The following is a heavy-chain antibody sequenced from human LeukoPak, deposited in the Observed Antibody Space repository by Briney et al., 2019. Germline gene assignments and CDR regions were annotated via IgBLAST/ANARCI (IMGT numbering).Heavy chain of an antibody. D-gene: IGHD5-12*01. CDR3: ARGPSGYHNT. CDR1: GFAFSSHG. J-gene: IGHJ4*02. V-gene: IGHV3-23*01. Sequence: PGGSLRLSCAASGFAFSSHGMNWVRQAPGKGLEWVSGISPSGDILYYVDSVKGQFTISRDNSKNTVYLQMNSLRAEDTAVYYCARGPSGYHNTGGQGTLVTVSS. CDR2: ISPSGDIL.